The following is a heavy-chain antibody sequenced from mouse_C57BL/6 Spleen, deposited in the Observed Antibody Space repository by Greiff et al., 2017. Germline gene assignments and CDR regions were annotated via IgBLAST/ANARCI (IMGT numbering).Heavy chain of an antibody. J-gene: IGHJ2*01. D-gene: IGHD2-5*01. CDR3: ARPYSKGYYFDY. V-gene: IGHV1-82*01. CDR2: IYPGDGDT. Sequence: VKLVESGPELVKPGASVKISCKASGYAFSSSWMNWVKQRPGKGLEWIGRIYPGDGDTNYNGKFKGKATLTADKSSSTAYMQLSSLTSEDSAVYFCARPYSKGYYFDYWGQGTTLTVSS. CDR1: GYAFSSSW.